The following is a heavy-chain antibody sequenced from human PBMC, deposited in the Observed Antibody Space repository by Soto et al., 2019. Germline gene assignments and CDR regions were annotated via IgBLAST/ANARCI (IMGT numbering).Heavy chain of an antibody. Sequence: ASVKVSFKASGYTFTSYGISWVRQAPGQGLEWMGWISAYNGNTNYAQKLQGRVTMTTDTSTSTAYMELRSLRSDDTAVYYCHLISAAGIPNFDYWGQGTLVTVSS. CDR3: HLISAAGIPNFDY. CDR2: ISAYNGNT. V-gene: IGHV1-18*01. CDR1: GYTFTSYG. J-gene: IGHJ4*02. D-gene: IGHD6-13*01.